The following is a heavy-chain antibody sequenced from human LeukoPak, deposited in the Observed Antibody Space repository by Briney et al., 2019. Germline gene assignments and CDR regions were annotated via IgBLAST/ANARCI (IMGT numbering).Heavy chain of an antibody. CDR3: ARSGFGSGISFDL. V-gene: IGHV1-46*01. Sequence: ASVKVSCKAFGYTFTSNYMHWVRQAPGQGPEWMGVISPSGGSTTYAQKFQGRVTMTRDTSITTAYMELSSLRSEDTAVYYCARSGFGSGISFDLWGQGTLVTVSS. CDR1: GYTFTSNY. CDR2: ISPSGGST. D-gene: IGHD3-10*01. J-gene: IGHJ5*02.